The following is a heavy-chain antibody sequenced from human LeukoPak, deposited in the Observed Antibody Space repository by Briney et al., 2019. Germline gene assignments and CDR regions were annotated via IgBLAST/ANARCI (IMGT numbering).Heavy chain of an antibody. Sequence: TSETLSLTCTVSGGSISSSSYYWGWIRQPPGKGLEWIGSIYYSGNTYYNPSLKSRVTISLDTSKNQFSLKLSSVTAADTAVYYCAREGLWFGELLSHSFDYWGQGTLVTVSS. CDR2: IYYSGNT. V-gene: IGHV4-39*07. D-gene: IGHD3-10*01. J-gene: IGHJ4*02. CDR3: AREGLWFGELLSHSFDY. CDR1: GGSISSSSYY.